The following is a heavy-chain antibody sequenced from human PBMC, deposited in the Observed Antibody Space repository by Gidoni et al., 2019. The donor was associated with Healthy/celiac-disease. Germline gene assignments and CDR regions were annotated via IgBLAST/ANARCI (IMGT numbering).Heavy chain of an antibody. D-gene: IGHD3-10*01. J-gene: IGHJ4*02. CDR2: ISSRSSYI. CDR1: GFTFSSYS. V-gene: IGHV3-21*01. Sequence: EVQLVESGGGLVKPGGSLRLSCAASGFTFSSYSMNWVRQAPGKGLEWVSSISSRSSYIYYADSVKGRFTISRDNAKNSLYLQMNSLRAEDTAVYYCAREPLTYGSGSLIDYWGQGTLVTVSS. CDR3: AREPLTYGSGSLIDY.